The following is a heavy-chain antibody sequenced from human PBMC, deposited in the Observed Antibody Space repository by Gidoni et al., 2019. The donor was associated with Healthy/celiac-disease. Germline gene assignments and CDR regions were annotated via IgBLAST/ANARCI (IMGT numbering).Heavy chain of an antibody. CDR3: ARGRYKSRSGYSN. CDR1: GGSFSGYY. J-gene: IGHJ4*02. V-gene: IGHV4-34*01. D-gene: IGHD3-22*01. Sequence: VQLQQLGAGLLKPSATLSLPCAVYGGSFSGYYWSWIRQPPGKGLEWSGEINHIGSTNYNPALKSRVTISVDTSKNQFSLKLSSVTAADTAVYYCARGRYKSRSGYSNWGQGTLVTVSS. CDR2: INHIGST.